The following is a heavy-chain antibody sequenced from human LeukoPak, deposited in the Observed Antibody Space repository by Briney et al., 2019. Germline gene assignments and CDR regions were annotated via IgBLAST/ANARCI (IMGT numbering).Heavy chain of an antibody. V-gene: IGHV4-59*04. CDR1: GGSVSSSY. D-gene: IGHD3-3*01. CDR2: IYYSGTT. Sequence: SSETLSLTCTVSGGSVSSSYWSWIRQLPGKGLEWIGHIYYSGTTYYNPSLKSRVTISVDTSKKQFSLKLRSVTAADTAVYYCARLPRYDFWSWGQGTLVTVSS. J-gene: IGHJ4*02. CDR3: ARLPRYDFWS.